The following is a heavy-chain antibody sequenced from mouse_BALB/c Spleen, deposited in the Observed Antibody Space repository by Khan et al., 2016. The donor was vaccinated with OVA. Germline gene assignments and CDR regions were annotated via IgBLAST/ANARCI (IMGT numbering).Heavy chain of an antibody. CDR3: ARSTYRYAFAY. Sequence: EVQLQESGPSLVKPSQTLSLTCSVTVDSITSGYWSWIRKFPGNKLEYMGYMIYTGYTDYNPSLKSRIAITRHTSKNQYYLQLNSVTAADTATYYCARSTYRYAFAYWGQGTLVTVSA. CDR2: MIYTGYT. CDR1: VDSITSGY. J-gene: IGHJ3*01. V-gene: IGHV3-8*02. D-gene: IGHD2-14*01.